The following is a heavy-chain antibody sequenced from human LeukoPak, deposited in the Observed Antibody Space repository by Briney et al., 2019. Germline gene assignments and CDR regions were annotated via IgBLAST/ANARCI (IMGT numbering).Heavy chain of an antibody. CDR3: ARRGYTYGWGWFDP. CDR1: GGSFSGYY. D-gene: IGHD5-18*01. Sequence: PSETLSLTCAVYGGSFSGYYWSWIRQPPGKGLEWIGEINHSGGTNYNPSLKSRVTISVDTSKNQFSLKVNSVTAADTAVYYCARRGYTYGWGWFDPWGQGTLVTVSS. CDR2: INHSGGT. V-gene: IGHV4-34*01. J-gene: IGHJ5*02.